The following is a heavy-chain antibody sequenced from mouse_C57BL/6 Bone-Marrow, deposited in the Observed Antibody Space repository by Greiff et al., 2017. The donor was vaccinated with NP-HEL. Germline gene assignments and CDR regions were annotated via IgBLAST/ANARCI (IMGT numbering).Heavy chain of an antibody. CDR1: GYTFTSYW. Sequence: QVQLQQPGAELVKLGASVKLSCKASGYTFTSYWMHWVKQRPGQGLEWIGMIHPNSGSTNYNEKFKSKATLTVDKSSSTAYMQLSSLTSEDSAVYYCARFYGSIYWYFDVWGTGTTVTVSS. CDR3: ARFYGSIYWYFDV. J-gene: IGHJ1*03. V-gene: IGHV1-64*01. D-gene: IGHD1-1*01. CDR2: IHPNSGST.